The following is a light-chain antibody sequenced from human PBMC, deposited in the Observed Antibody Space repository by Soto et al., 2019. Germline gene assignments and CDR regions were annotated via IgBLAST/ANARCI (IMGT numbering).Light chain of an antibody. CDR2: DAS. CDR3: QQYHNWPLT. J-gene: IGKJ4*01. V-gene: IGKV3-15*01. Sequence: EIVMTQSPATLPVSPGERATLSCRASQSVSSNLAWYQQKPGQAPRLLIYDASTRATGIPARFSGSGSGTEFTLTISSLQSEDFAVYYCQQYHNWPLTFGGGTKVEIK. CDR1: QSVSSN.